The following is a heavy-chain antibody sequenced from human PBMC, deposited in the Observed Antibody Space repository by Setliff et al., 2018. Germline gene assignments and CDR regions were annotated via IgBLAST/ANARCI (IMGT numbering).Heavy chain of an antibody. J-gene: IGHJ4*02. CDR1: GYTFSDYG. Sequence: ASVKVSCKASGYTFSDYGVSWVRQAPGQGLEWLGWISPYSGNSYSAPKFQGRLFLTTDTSAATAYLDLRSLRSDDTAVYFCSRLVRFCTRTACQRLSGDDFWGQGALVTVSS. CDR3: SRLVRFCTRTACQRLSGDDF. CDR2: ISPYSGNS. D-gene: IGHD6-13*01. V-gene: IGHV1-18*01.